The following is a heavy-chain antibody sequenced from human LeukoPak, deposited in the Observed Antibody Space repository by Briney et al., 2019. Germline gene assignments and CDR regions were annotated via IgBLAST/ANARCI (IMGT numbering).Heavy chain of an antibody. J-gene: IGHJ5*02. CDR3: ARVGSSAPGWFDP. V-gene: IGHV5-51*01. CDR2: IYPVDSDT. D-gene: IGHD6-6*01. Sequence: KRGESLKISCKGSGYSFTSYWIGWVRQMPGKGLEWIGIIYPVDSDTSYSPSFQGQVTISAAKSISTAYLQWSSLKASDPPMYYCARVGSSAPGWFDPWGQGTLVTVSS. CDR1: GYSFTSYW.